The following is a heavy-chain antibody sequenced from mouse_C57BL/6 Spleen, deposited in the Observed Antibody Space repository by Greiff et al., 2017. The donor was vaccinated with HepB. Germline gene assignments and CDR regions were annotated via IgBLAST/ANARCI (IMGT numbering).Heavy chain of an antibody. D-gene: IGHD2-4*01. Sequence: EVKLVESGGGLVKPGGSLKLSCAASGFTFSSYAMSWVRQTPEKRLEWVATISDGGSYTYYPDNVKGRFTISRDNAKKNLYLQMSPLKAEDTAMYYCARRGYDYDVRDAMDYWGQGTSVTVSS. V-gene: IGHV5-4*03. CDR2: ISDGGSYT. CDR1: GFTFSSYA. J-gene: IGHJ4*01. CDR3: ARRGYDYDVRDAMDY.